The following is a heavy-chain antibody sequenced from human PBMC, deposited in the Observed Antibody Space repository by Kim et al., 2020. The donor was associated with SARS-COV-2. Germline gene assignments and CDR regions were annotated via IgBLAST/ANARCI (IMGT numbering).Heavy chain of an antibody. CDR1: GYTFTSHK. Sequence: ASVKVSCKASGYTFTSHKIHWVRQAPGQGLEWMGIITPIDGFTNYAQKFQGRVTMTRDMSTSTVDMELSSLRSEDTAVYYCARHNIDWSFDYWGQGALVTVS. CDR2: ITPIDGFT. D-gene: IGHD3-9*01. V-gene: IGHV1-46*01. J-gene: IGHJ4*02. CDR3: ARHNIDWSFDY.